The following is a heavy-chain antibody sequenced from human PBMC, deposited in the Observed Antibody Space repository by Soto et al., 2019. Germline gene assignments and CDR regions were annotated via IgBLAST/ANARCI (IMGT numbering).Heavy chain of an antibody. V-gene: IGHV4-59*08. D-gene: IGHD2-15*01. CDR2: IYHSGST. CDR3: ARLVLVAGVFDY. CDR1: GDSISSYY. J-gene: IGHJ4*02. Sequence: SETQSLTYTVSGDSISSYYWSWIRQSPGKGLEWIGYIYHSGSTNYNPSLKSRVTISVDTSKNQFSLKLRSVTAADTAVYYCARLVLVAGVFDYWGQGTLVTVSS.